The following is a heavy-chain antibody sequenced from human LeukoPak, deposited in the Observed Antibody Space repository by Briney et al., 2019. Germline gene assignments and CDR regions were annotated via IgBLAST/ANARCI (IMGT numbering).Heavy chain of an antibody. V-gene: IGHV1-18*01. Sequence: AYNGNTNYAQKLQDRVTMTTDTSTSTSYMELRSLRSDDTAVYYCAREVGRDYYDSSGYWYYWGQGTLVTVSS. CDR2: AYNGNT. CDR3: AREVGRDYYDSSGYWYY. J-gene: IGHJ4*02. D-gene: IGHD3-22*01.